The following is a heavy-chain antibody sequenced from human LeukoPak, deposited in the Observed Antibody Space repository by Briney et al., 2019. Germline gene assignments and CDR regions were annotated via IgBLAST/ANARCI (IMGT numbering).Heavy chain of an antibody. CDR3: AKDSGVYSGSYGNFDY. D-gene: IGHD1-26*01. J-gene: IGHJ4*02. CDR2: IRYDGSNK. CDR1: GFTFSSYG. Sequence: GGSLRLSCAAAGFTFSSYGMHWVRQAPGKGLEWVAFIRYDGSNKYYADSVKGRFTISRDNSKNTLYLQMNSLRAEDTAVHYCAKDSGVYSGSYGNFDYWGQGTLVTVSS. V-gene: IGHV3-30*02.